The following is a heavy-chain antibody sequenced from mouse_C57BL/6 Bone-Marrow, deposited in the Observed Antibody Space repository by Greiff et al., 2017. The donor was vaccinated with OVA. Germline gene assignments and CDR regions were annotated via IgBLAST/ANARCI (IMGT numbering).Heavy chain of an antibody. Sequence: EVHLVESGGGLVKPGGSLKLSCAASGFTFSDYGMHWVRQAPEKGLEWVAYISSGSSTIYYADTVKGRFTISRDNAKNTLFLQMTSLRSEDTAMYYCASRWLLPAYWGQGTLVTVSA. CDR3: ASRWLLPAY. CDR1: GFTFSDYG. D-gene: IGHD2-3*01. CDR2: ISSGSSTI. J-gene: IGHJ3*01. V-gene: IGHV5-17*01.